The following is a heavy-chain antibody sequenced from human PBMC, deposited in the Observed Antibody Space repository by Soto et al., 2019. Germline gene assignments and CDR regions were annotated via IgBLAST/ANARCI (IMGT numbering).Heavy chain of an antibody. J-gene: IGHJ6*02. V-gene: IGHV4-39*01. Sequence: QLQLQESGPGLVKPSETLSLTCTVSGGSISSSSYYWGWIRQPPGKGLEWIGSIYYCGSTYYNPSLKSRVTISVDTSKNQFSLKLSSVTAADTAMYYCASQQLVHYYYGMDVWGQGTTVTVSS. CDR3: ASQQLVHYYYGMDV. CDR2: IYYCGST. D-gene: IGHD6-13*01. CDR1: GGSISSSSYY.